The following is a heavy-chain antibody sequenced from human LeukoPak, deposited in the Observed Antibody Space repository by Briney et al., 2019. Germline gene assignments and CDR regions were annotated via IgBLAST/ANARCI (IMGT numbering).Heavy chain of an antibody. V-gene: IGHV1-46*01. CDR1: GYTFTSYY. CDR3: ASLGPSLTRGAEYFQH. D-gene: IGHD3-16*01. Sequence: GASVKVPCKASGYTFTSYYMHWVRQAPGQGLEWMGIINPSGGSTSYAQKFQGRVTITADKSTSTAYMELSSLRSEDTAVYYCASLGPSLTRGAEYFQHWGQGTLVTVSS. CDR2: INPSGGST. J-gene: IGHJ1*01.